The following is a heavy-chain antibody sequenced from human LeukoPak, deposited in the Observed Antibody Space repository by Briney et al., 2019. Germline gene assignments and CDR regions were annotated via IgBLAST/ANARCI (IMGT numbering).Heavy chain of an antibody. J-gene: IGHJ4*02. CDR3: ARVGYSSSWYLDG. D-gene: IGHD6-13*01. Sequence: PGGSLRLSCAASGFTFSSYWTSWVRQAPGKGLEWVANIKQDGSEKYYVDSVKGRFTISRDNAKNSLYLQMNSLRAEDTAVYYCARVGYSSSWYLDGWGQGTLVTVSS. CDR2: IKQDGSEK. V-gene: IGHV3-7*01. CDR1: GFTFSSYW.